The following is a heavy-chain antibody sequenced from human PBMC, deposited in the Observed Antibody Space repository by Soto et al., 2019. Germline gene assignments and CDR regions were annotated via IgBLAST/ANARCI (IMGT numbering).Heavy chain of an antibody. CDR1: GFTFSGYG. Sequence: EVQLLESGGXXVQPGGSLRVSCAASGFTFSGYGMSWVRQAPGKGLEWVSGSGNERRMHYADSVKGRFTISRDNTRNTLYRQTNSPRVEDTAVYYCVKGRGTGGWYNYDFDYWGQGTLVTVSS. CDR3: VKGRGTGGWYNYDFDY. D-gene: IGHD6-19*01. J-gene: IGHJ4*02. CDR2: SGNERRM. V-gene: IGHV3-23*01.